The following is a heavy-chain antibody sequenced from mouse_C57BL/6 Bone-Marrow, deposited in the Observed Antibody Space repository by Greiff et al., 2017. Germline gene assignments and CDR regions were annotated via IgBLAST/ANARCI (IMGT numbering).Heavy chain of an antibody. CDR3: ARVGSRYFDY. J-gene: IGHJ2*01. CDR2: ISNLAYSI. Sequence: EVKLVESGGGLVQPGGSLKLSCAASGFTFSDYGMAWVRQAPRKGPEWVAFISNLAYSIYYADTVTGRFTISRENAKNTLYLEMSSLRSEDTAMYYCARVGSRYFDYWGQGTTLTVSS. CDR1: GFTFSDYG. D-gene: IGHD1-1*01. V-gene: IGHV5-15*04.